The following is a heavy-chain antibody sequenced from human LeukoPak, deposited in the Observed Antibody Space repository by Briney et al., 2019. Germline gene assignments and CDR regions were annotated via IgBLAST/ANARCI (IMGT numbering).Heavy chain of an antibody. V-gene: IGHV4-61*02. CDR1: GGSISSGSDY. CDR2: IYTSGST. CDR3: ARDSPPFDY. J-gene: IGHJ4*02. Sequence: SQTLSLTCTVSGGSISSGSDYWSWIRQPAGKGLEWVGRIYTSGSTNYNPSLKSRVNISVDTFKKQSSLNMSSVTAADTAVYYCARDSPPFDYWGQGTLVTVSS.